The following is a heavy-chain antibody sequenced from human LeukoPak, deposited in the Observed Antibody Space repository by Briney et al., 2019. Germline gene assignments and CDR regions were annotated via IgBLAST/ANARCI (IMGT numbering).Heavy chain of an antibody. J-gene: IGHJ4*02. Sequence: PGGSLRLSCAASGFTFSNGWMTWVRQAPGKGLEWVAVISYDGSNKYYADSVKGRFTISRDNSKNTLYLQMNSLRAEDTAVYYCAKERSPTGFLDYWGQGTLVTVSS. CDR3: AKERSPTGFLDY. D-gene: IGHD3-9*01. CDR2: ISYDGSNK. CDR1: GFTFSNGW. V-gene: IGHV3-30*18.